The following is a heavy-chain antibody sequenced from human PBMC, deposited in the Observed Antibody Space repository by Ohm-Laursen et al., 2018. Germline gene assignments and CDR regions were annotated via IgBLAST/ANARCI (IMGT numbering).Heavy chain of an antibody. CDR2: IGSGYTP. CDR3: AVNSSSGVY. D-gene: IGHD6-6*01. V-gene: IGHV3-48*03. J-gene: IGHJ4*02. CDR1: GFTFSIYE. Sequence: SLRLSCAASGFTFSIYEMNWVRQAPEKGLEWVSYIGSGYTPHYADSVKGRFTISRDNAKNSLYLQMNSLRAEDTAVYYCAVNSSSGVYWGQGTLVTVSS.